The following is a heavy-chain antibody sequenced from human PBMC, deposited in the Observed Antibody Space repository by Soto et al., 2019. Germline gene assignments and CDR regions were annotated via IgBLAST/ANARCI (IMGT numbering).Heavy chain of an antibody. V-gene: IGHV3-30-3*01. CDR2: ISYDGSNK. CDR3: ARTYCSGGSCYGCHYYYGMDV. J-gene: IGHJ6*02. CDR1: GFTFSSYA. D-gene: IGHD2-15*01. Sequence: GGSLRLSCAASGFTFSSYAMHWVRQAPGKGLEWVAVISYDGSNKYYADSVKGRFTISRDNSKNTLYLQMNSLRAEDTAVYYCARTYCSGGSCYGCHYYYGMDVWGQGTTVTVSS.